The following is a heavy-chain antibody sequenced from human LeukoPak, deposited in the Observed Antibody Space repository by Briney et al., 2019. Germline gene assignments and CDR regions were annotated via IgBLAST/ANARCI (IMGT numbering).Heavy chain of an antibody. J-gene: IGHJ3*02. D-gene: IGHD4-17*01. Sequence: PGGSLRLSCAASGFTFSSYWMHWVRQAPGKGLVWVSRINSDGSSTSYADSVKGRFTISRDNAKNTLYLQMNSLRAEDTAVYYCATPGEVTTHASDIWGQGTMVTVSS. V-gene: IGHV3-74*01. CDR1: GFTFSSYW. CDR3: ATPGEVTTHASDI. CDR2: INSDGSST.